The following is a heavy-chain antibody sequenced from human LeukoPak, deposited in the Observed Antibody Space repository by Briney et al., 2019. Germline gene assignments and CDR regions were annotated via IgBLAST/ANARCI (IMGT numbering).Heavy chain of an antibody. CDR1: GGSFSSYY. Sequence: SETLSLTCTVSGGSFSSYYWSWIRQPPGKGLEWIGDISYSGSTNYNPSLKSRVIISVDTSKNQFSLKLSSVTAADTAVYYCARVYYYDSSGYYVGAFDIWGQGTMVTVSS. CDR3: ARVYYYDSSGYYVGAFDI. D-gene: IGHD3-22*01. J-gene: IGHJ3*02. V-gene: IGHV4-59*01. CDR2: ISYSGST.